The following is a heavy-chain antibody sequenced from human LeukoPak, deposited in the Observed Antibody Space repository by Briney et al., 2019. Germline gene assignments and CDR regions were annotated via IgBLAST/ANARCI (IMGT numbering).Heavy chain of an antibody. CDR3: AKVGMVVTVGFDY. J-gene: IGHJ4*02. Sequence: PGGSLRLSCAASGFTFSSYGMSWVRQAPGKGLEWVSASGSGGSTYYADSGKGRFTISRDNSKNTLYLQMNSLRAEDTAVYYCAKVGMVVTVGFDYWGQGTLVTVSS. D-gene: IGHD2-21*02. V-gene: IGHV3-23*01. CDR1: GFTFSSYG. CDR2: SGSGGST.